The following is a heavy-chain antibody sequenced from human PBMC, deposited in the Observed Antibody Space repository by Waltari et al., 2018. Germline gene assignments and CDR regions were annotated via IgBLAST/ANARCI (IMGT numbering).Heavy chain of an antibody. D-gene: IGHD3-10*01. V-gene: IGHV3-7*01. CDR1: GFTFGSYW. CDR3: ARDVEGVLDF. CDR2: INRDGRDK. Sequence: EVQLVESGGGLVQPGGSLSLSCAASGFTFGSYWMGWVRQAPGKGPEWVANINRDGRDKNYVDSVKGRFTVSRDNTKNSLSLQMDSLRVEDTAVYFCARDVEGVLDFWGQGTLVTVSS. J-gene: IGHJ4*02.